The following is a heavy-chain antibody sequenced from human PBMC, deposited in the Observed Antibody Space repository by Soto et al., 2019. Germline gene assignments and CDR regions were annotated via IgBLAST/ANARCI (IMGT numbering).Heavy chain of an antibody. CDR3: AFVADYYYGMDV. Sequence: EVQLLESGGGLVQPGGSLRLSCAASGFTFSSYAMSWVREAPGKGLEWVSAISGSGGSTYYADSVKGRFTISRDNSKNTLYLQMNSLRAEDTAVYYCAFVADYYYGMDVWGQGTTVTVSS. J-gene: IGHJ6*02. CDR1: GFTFSSYA. V-gene: IGHV3-23*01. CDR2: ISGSGGST. D-gene: IGHD2-21*01.